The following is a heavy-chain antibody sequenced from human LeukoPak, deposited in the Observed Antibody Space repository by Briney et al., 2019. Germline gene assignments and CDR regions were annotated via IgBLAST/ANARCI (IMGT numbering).Heavy chain of an antibody. CDR2: ISYDGSNK. CDR1: GFTFSSYA. J-gene: IGHJ6*02. D-gene: IGHD4-23*01. V-gene: IGHV3-30-3*01. Sequence: GGSLRLSCAASGFTFSSYAMHWVRQAPGKGLEWVAVISYDGSNKYYADSVKGRFTISRDNSKNTLYLQMNSLRAEDTAVYYCARDRWVSSPYYYYGMDVRGQGTTVTVSS. CDR3: ARDRWVSSPYYYYGMDV.